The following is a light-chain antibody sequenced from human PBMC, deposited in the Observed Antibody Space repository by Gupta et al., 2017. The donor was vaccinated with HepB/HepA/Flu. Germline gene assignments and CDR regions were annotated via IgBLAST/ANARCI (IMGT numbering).Light chain of an antibody. V-gene: IGLV1-40*01. CDR3: QSDDSSLSVSV. CDR2: GNT. CDR1: SSNIGAGYA. J-gene: IGLJ3*02. Sequence: SVLTQPPSVSGPPGQRVTISCTGSSSNIGAGYAVYWYQQRPGTAPKLLISGNTNRPSGVPDRFSGSKSGTSASLAITGLQAEDEADYYCQSDDSSLSVSVFGGGTKLTVL.